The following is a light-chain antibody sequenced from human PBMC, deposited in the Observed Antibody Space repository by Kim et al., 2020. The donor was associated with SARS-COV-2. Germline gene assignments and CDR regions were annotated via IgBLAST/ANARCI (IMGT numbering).Light chain of an antibody. J-gene: IGLJ3*02. V-gene: IGLV3-21*04. CDR2: YDN. CDR3: QVWDTSIYHVL. CDR1: NLGGKS. Sequence: APGETARIPCGGNNLGGKSVNWYQQKPGQAPVLVIYYDNARPSGIPERFSGSNSGNTATLTISGVEAGDEADYYCQVWDTSIYHVLFGGGTKLTVL.